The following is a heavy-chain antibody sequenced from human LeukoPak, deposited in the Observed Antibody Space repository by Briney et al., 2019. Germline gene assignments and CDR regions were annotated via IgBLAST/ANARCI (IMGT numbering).Heavy chain of an antibody. Sequence: PSETLSLTCAVSGYSISSGYYWGWIRQPPGKGLEWIGSFYHSGNSYYNPSLKSRVSISVDTSKNQFSLNLSSVTAADTALYYCARHDFHSNYPHNWFDPWGQGTLVTVSS. V-gene: IGHV4-38-2*01. CDR3: ARHDFHSNYPHNWFDP. CDR1: GYSISSGYY. CDR2: FYHSGNS. J-gene: IGHJ5*02. D-gene: IGHD4-11*01.